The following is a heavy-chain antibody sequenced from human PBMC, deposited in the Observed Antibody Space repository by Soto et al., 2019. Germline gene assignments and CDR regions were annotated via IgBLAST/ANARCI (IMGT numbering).Heavy chain of an antibody. CDR2: IYYSGST. Sequence: SETLSLTCTVSGGSISSSSYYWGWIRQPPGKGLEWIGSIYYSGSTYYNPSLKSRVTISVDTSKNQFSLKLSSVTAADTAVYYCARHKTDYGDYNDAFDIWGQGTMVTVSS. J-gene: IGHJ3*02. CDR1: GGSISSSSYY. CDR3: ARHKTDYGDYNDAFDI. D-gene: IGHD4-17*01. V-gene: IGHV4-39*01.